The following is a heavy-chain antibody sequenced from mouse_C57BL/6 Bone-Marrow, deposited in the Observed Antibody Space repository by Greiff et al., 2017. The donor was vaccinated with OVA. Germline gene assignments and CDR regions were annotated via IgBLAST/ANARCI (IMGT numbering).Heavy chain of an antibody. D-gene: IGHD1-1*01. V-gene: IGHV1-64*01. CDR1: GFTFTSYW. CDR3: ARGYYGSSYGY. CDR2: IHPNSGST. Sequence: QVQLQQSGAELVKPGASVKLSCKASGFTFTSYWMHWVKQRPGQGLEWIGMIHPNSGSTNYNEKFKSKATLTVDKSSSTAYMQLSILTSEDSAVYYCARGYYGSSYGYWGQGTTLTVSS. J-gene: IGHJ2*01.